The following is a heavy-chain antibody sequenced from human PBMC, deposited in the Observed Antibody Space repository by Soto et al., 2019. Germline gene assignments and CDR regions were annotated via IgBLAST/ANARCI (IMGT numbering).Heavy chain of an antibody. D-gene: IGHD2-15*01. Sequence: GSLRLSCAASGFTFSSYVMNWVRQAPGKGLEWVSAISGGGTSTYYADSVKGRFTISRDNSKSTLHLQMNSLRAEDTAIYYCAKGVRCSGGTCDYDYWGQGTLVTVSS. CDR2: ISGGGTST. J-gene: IGHJ4*02. CDR1: GFTFSSYV. V-gene: IGHV3-23*01. CDR3: AKGVRCSGGTCDYDY.